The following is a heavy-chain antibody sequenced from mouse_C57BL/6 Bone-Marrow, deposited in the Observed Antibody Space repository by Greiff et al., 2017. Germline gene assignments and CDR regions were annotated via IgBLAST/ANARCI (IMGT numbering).Heavy chain of an antibody. V-gene: IGHV1-50*01. CDR3: ARSYGSSDYYAMDY. Sequence: QVQLKQPGAELVKPGASVKLSCKASGYTFTSYWMQWVKQRPGQGLEWIGEIDPSDSYTNYTQKFKGKATLTVDTSSSTAYMQLSSLTSEDSAVYYCARSYGSSDYYAMDYWGQGTSVTVSS. D-gene: IGHD1-1*01. CDR1: GYTFTSYW. J-gene: IGHJ4*01. CDR2: IDPSDSYT.